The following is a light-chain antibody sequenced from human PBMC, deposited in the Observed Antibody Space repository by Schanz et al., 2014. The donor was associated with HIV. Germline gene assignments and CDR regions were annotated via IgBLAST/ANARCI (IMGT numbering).Light chain of an antibody. CDR1: SGSIASNY. Sequence: NFMLTQPHSVSESPGKTVTISCTGSSGSIASNYVQWYQQRPGSAPTLVISENNDRPSGVPDRFSGSMVMSSNSAFLTISGLKTEDEADYYCQSSDRYNGKVFGGGTKLTVL. CDR3: QSSDRYNGKV. J-gene: IGLJ3*02. V-gene: IGLV6-57*02. CDR2: ENN.